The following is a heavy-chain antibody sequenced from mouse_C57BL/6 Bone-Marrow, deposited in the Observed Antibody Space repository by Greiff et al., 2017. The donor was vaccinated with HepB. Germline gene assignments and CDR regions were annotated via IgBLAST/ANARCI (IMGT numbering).Heavy chain of an antibody. CDR2: IDPENGDT. D-gene: IGHD1-1*01. Sequence: EVQLQQSGAELVRPGASVKLSCTASGFNIKDDYMHWVKQRPEQGLEWIGWIDPENGDTEYASKFQGKATIPADTSSNTASLQLSSLTSEDTAVYYCTTSTAYYYGTHWGQGTTLTVSS. J-gene: IGHJ2*01. CDR1: GFNIKDDY. CDR3: TTSTAYYYGTH. V-gene: IGHV14-4*01.